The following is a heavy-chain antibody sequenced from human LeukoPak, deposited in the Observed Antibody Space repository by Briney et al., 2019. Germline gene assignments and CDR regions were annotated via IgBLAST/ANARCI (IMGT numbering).Heavy chain of an antibody. CDR2: INRSGST. Sequence: SETLSLTCAVYGGSFSGYYWSWIRQPPGKGLEWIGEINRSGSTNYNPSLKSRATISVDTSKNQFSLKLSSVTAADTAVYYCARAVPAASRTRRYYWYFDLWGRGTLVTVSS. D-gene: IGHD2-2*01. CDR3: ARAVPAASRTRRYYWYFDL. V-gene: IGHV4-34*01. J-gene: IGHJ2*01. CDR1: GGSFSGYY.